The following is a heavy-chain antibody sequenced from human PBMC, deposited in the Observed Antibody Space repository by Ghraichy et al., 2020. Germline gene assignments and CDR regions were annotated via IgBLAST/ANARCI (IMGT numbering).Heavy chain of an antibody. V-gene: IGHV4-4*02. D-gene: IGHD2/OR15-2a*01. CDR2: IYHSGST. CDR1: GGSISSSNW. CDR3: ARKFNNYYYGMDV. Sequence: ESLNISCAVSGGSISSSNWWSWVRQPPGKGLEWIGEIYHSGSTNYNPSLKSRVTISVDKSKNQFSLKLSSVTAADTAVYYCARKFNNYYYGMDVWGQGTTVTVSS. J-gene: IGHJ6*02.